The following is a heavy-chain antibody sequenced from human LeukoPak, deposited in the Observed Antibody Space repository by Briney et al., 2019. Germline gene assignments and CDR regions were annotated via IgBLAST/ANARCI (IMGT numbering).Heavy chain of an antibody. CDR2: IIPIFGTA. Sequence: SVKVSCKASGGTFSSYAISWVRQAPGQGLEWIGGIIPIFGTANYAQKFQGRVTITADESTSTAYMELSSLRSEDTAVYYCAREHEDYGDYGIISYYYYGMDVWGQGTTVTVSS. J-gene: IGHJ6*02. CDR1: GGTFSSYA. V-gene: IGHV1-69*13. D-gene: IGHD4-17*01. CDR3: AREHEDYGDYGIISYYYYGMDV.